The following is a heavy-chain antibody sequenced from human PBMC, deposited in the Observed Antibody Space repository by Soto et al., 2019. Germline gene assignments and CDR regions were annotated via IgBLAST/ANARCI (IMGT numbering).Heavy chain of an antibody. D-gene: IGHD5-12*01. Sequence: GGSLRLSCATSGFTCSSLEMNCVRQARGKGLEWVSSITVGGAQKDYGQSVKGRFTISRDNSNDTLFLQMDSLQVEDTAIYYCNRMPGGWGQRFFDYWGQGTVVTVSS. CDR1: GFTCSSLE. CDR2: ITVGGAQK. J-gene: IGHJ4*02. CDR3: NRMPGGWGQRFFDY. V-gene: IGHV3-23*01.